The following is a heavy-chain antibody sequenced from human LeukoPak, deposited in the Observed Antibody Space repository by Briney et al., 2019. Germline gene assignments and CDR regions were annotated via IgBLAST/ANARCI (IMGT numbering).Heavy chain of an antibody. V-gene: IGHV4-39*01. CDR2: IDYSGST. D-gene: IGHD2-2*01. CDR3: ARVVVQNAFDI. J-gene: IGHJ3*02. Sequence: PSETLSLTCTVSGGAISSSSYYWGWIRQPPGKGLEWIGSIDYSGSTYYNPSLKSRFTISVDTSKNQFSLKLSSVTAADTAVYYCARVVVQNAFDIWGQGTMVTVSS. CDR1: GGAISSSSYY.